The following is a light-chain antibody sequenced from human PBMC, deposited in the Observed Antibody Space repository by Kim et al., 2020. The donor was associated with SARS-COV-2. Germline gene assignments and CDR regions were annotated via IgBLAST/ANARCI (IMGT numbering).Light chain of an antibody. Sequence: LSPGERATLSCGASQSVRSYLGWYQQKPGQAPRLLIYDTSNRAPGIPARFSGSGSGTDFTLTISSLEPEDFAIYYCQQRSDWPLTFGGGTKVDIK. J-gene: IGKJ4*01. CDR1: QSVRSY. V-gene: IGKV3-11*01. CDR2: DTS. CDR3: QQRSDWPLT.